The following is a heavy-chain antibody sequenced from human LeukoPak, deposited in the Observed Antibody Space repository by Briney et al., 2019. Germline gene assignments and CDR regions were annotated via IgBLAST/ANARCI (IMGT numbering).Heavy chain of an antibody. CDR2: INYSGST. D-gene: IGHD3-10*01. CDR3: AKSNGYGLVDI. J-gene: IGHJ3*02. CDR1: GGSFSGYY. V-gene: IGHV4-34*01. Sequence: SETLSLTCAVYGGSFSGYYWSWIRQPPGKGLEWIGEINYSGSTNYNPSLKSRVTISLDTSRNQFSLKLNSVTAADTAVYYCAKSNGYGLVDIWGQGTMVTVSS.